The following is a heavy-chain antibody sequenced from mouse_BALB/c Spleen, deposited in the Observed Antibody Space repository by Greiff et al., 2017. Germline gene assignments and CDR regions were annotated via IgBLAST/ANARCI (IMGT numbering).Heavy chain of an antibody. D-gene: IGHD1-1*01. J-gene: IGHJ3*01. CDR2: ISYSGST. Sequence: EVQRVESGPGLVKPSQSLSLTCTVTGYSITSDYAWNWIRQFPGNKLEWMGYISYSGSTSYNPSLKSRISITRDTSKNQFFLQLNSVTTEDTATYYCARSTTVVARSFAYWGQGTLVTVSA. CDR1: GYSITSDYA. CDR3: ARSTTVVARSFAY. V-gene: IGHV3-2*02.